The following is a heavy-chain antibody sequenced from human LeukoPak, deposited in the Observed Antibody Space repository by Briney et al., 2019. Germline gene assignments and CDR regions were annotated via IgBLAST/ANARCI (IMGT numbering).Heavy chain of an antibody. CDR2: ISWNSGAI. Sequence: PGGPLRLSCAASGFTFDDFAMQWVRQAPGKGLEWVSSISWNSGAIGYADSVKGRFTISRDNAKNSLYLQMNSLRAEDMALYYCAKNMISAGRGTFDIWGQGTMVTVSS. D-gene: IGHD1-14*01. CDR1: GFTFDDFA. V-gene: IGHV3-9*03. J-gene: IGHJ3*02. CDR3: AKNMISAGRGTFDI.